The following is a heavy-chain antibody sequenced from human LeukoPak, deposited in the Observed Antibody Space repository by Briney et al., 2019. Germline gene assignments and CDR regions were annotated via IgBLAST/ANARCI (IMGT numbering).Heavy chain of an antibody. V-gene: IGHV4-4*07. D-gene: IGHD5-18*01. J-gene: IGHJ5*02. Sequence: SENLSLTCTVSGGSISSYYWSWIRQPAGQGLEWIGRIYTSGSTNYNPFLKSRATMSVDTSKNQFSLKLSSVTAADTAVYYCARDPGAMANFDPWGQGTLVTVSS. CDR1: GGSISSYY. CDR3: ARDPGAMANFDP. CDR2: IYTSGST.